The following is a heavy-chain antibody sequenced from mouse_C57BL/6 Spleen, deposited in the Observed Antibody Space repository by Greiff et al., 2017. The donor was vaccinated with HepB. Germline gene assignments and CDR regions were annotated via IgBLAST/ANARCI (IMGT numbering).Heavy chain of an antibody. Sequence: QVQLKQSGAELARPGASVTLSCKASGYTFTDYEMHWVKQTPVHGLEWIGAIDPETGGTAYNQKFKGKAILTADKSSSTAYMELRSLTSEDSAVYYCTMYYYGIYFDYWGQGTTLTVSS. CDR1: GYTFTDYE. V-gene: IGHV1-15*01. J-gene: IGHJ2*01. D-gene: IGHD1-1*01. CDR2: IDPETGGT. CDR3: TMYYYGIYFDY.